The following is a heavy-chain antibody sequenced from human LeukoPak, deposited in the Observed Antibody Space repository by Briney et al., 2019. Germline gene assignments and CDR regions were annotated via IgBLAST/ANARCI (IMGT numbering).Heavy chain of an antibody. J-gene: IGHJ4*02. V-gene: IGHV5-10-1*01. CDR3: ATGASKVTTDFANY. CDR2: IDPSDSYT. CDR1: GYSFTNYW. Sequence: GESLKISCKAPGYSFTNYWISWVRQMPGKGLEWMGRIDPSDSYTKYSPSFEGHVTISVDKSISTAFLQWHSLKASDSAMYYCATGASKVTTDFANYWGQGTQVAVSS. D-gene: IGHD4-17*01.